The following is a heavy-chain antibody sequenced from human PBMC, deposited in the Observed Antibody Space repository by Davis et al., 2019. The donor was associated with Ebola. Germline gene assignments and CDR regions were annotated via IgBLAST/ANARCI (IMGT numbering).Heavy chain of an antibody. CDR2: INGDGSQA. D-gene: IGHD1-1*01. J-gene: IGHJ4*02. V-gene: IGHV3-74*01. CDR3: ARDGQLWDFDY. CDR1: GFNFNWFW. Sequence: PGGSLRPSCVGSGFNFNWFWMHWVRQVPEKGLTWVSRINGDGSQATYADSVKGRFTVSRDNSQNTVYLEMTSLRADDTAVYYCARDGQLWDFDYWGQGTLVTVSS.